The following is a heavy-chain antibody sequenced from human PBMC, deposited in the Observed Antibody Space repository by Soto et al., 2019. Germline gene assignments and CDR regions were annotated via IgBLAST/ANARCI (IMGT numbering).Heavy chain of an antibody. J-gene: IGHJ4*02. CDR3: ARLAKLGYCSSTSCLFDY. V-gene: IGHV4-59*08. CDR2: IYYSGST. CDR1: GGSISSYY. D-gene: IGHD2-2*01. Sequence: SETLSLTCTVSGGSISSYYWSWIRQPPGKGLEWIGYIYYSGSTNYNPSLKSRVTISVDTSKNQFSLKLSSVTAADTAVYYCARLAKLGYCSSTSCLFDYWGQGTLVTVSS.